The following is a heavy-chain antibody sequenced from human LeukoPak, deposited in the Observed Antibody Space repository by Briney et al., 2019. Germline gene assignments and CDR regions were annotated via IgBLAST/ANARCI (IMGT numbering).Heavy chain of an antibody. Sequence: APVKVSCKASGYTFTSYGISWVRQAPGQGLEWMGWISAYNGNTNYAQKLQGRVTMTTDTSTSTAYMELRSLRSDDTAVYYCARTPSYYDILTGYSHPYYFDYWGQGTLVTVSS. CDR3: ARTPSYYDILTGYSHPYYFDY. J-gene: IGHJ4*02. CDR1: GYTFTSYG. V-gene: IGHV1-18*01. D-gene: IGHD3-9*01. CDR2: ISAYNGNT.